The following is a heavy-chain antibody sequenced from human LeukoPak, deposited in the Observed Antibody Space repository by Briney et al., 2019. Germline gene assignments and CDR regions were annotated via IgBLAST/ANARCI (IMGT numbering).Heavy chain of an antibody. D-gene: IGHD5-24*01. CDR1: GGSLSGYY. CDR3: AREGLKNVHNPLGY. CDR2: IKQSERT. Sequence: SETLSLTCAVYGGSLSGYYWTWIRQPPGKGLEWIGEIKQSERTNYNPSLKSRITISIDTSKNQFSLKLTSVTAADTAVYYCAREGLKNVHNPLGYWGQGALVTVPS. V-gene: IGHV4-34*01. J-gene: IGHJ4*02.